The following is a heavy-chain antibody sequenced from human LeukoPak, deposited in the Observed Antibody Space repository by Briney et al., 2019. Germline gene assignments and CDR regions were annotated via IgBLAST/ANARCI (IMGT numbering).Heavy chain of an antibody. V-gene: IGHV3-21*01. J-gene: IGHJ4*02. CDR2: ISSSSSYI. D-gene: IGHD3-16*02. Sequence: GGSLRLSCAASGFTFSSYSMNWVRQAPGKGLEWVSSISSSSSYIYYADSVKGRFTISRDNAKNSLYLQMNSLRAEDTAVYYCARDYDYVWGSYPRPFDYWGQGTLVTVSS. CDR1: GFTFSSYS. CDR3: ARDYDYVWGSYPRPFDY.